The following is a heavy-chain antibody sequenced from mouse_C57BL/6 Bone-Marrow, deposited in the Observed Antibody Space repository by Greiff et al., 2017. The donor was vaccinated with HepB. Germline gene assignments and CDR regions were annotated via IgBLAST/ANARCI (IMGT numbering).Heavy chain of an antibody. CDR1: GYTFTDYY. CDR2: IFPGSGST. V-gene: IGHV1-75*01. CDR3: ARGVLSTTVVYFDY. J-gene: IGHJ2*01. D-gene: IGHD1-1*01. Sequence: QVQLKESGPELVKPGASVKISCKASGYTFTDYYINWVKQRPGQGLEWIGWIFPGSGSTYYNEKFKGKATLTVDKSSSTAYMLLSSLTSEDSAVYFCARGVLSTTVVYFDYWGQGTTLTVSS.